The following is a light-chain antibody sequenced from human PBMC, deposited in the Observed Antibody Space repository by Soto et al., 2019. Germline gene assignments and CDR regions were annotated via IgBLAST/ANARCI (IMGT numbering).Light chain of an antibody. CDR2: DDS. CDR1: NIGSKS. Sequence: SYELTQPPSVSVAPGQTARITWGGNNIGSKSVHWYQQKPGQSPVLVVYDDSDRPSGIPERFSGSNSGNTATLTISRGEAGDEADYYCQVWDSSSDHYVFGTGTKVTVL. CDR3: QVWDSSSDHYV. V-gene: IGLV3-21*02. J-gene: IGLJ1*01.